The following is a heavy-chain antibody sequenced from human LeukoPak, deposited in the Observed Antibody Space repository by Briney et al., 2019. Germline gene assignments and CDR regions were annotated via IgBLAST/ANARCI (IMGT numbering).Heavy chain of an antibody. CDR2: IYYSGST. Sequence: SETLSLTCTVSGGSISSSSYYWGWIRQPPGKGLEWIGSIYYSGSTYYNPSLKSRVTISVDTSKSQFSLKLSSVTAADTAVYYCARHAFHDYSNRFDYWGQGTLVTVSS. D-gene: IGHD4-11*01. J-gene: IGHJ4*02. CDR1: GGSISSSSYY. V-gene: IGHV4-39*01. CDR3: ARHAFHDYSNRFDY.